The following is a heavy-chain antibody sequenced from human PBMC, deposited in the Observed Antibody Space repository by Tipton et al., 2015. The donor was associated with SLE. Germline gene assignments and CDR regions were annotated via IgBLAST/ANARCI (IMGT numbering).Heavy chain of an antibody. Sequence: SLRLSCAASGFTFSYFGMHWVRQAPGKGLEWVTFISYDGSETYYADSVKGRFTISRDNSKNTLYLQMNSLRAADTALYYCASVREGYWGQGTLVTVSS. CDR3: ASVREGY. J-gene: IGHJ4*02. D-gene: IGHD3-10*02. V-gene: IGHV3-30*03. CDR1: GFTFSYFG. CDR2: ISYDGSET.